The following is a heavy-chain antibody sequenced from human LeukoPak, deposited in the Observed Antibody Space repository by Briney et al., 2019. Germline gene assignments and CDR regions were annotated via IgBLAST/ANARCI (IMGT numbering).Heavy chain of an antibody. Sequence: GGSLRLSCAASGFTFRSYGMHWVRQAPGKGLEWVAVIWPDGSNKYHADSVKGRFTISRGNSKSTLFLQMSSLAAEDTAVYYCVGELLTAAGTIGAFDIWGQGTMVTVSS. V-gene: IGHV3-33*01. D-gene: IGHD6-13*01. J-gene: IGHJ3*02. CDR3: VGELLTAAGTIGAFDI. CDR2: IWPDGSNK. CDR1: GFTFRSYG.